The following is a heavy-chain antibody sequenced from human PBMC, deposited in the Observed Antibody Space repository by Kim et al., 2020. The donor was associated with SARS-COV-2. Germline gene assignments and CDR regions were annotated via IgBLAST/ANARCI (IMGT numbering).Heavy chain of an antibody. CDR3: ARDGGSTRTSFDY. CDR2: INTDGSGT. CDR1: GFTFSSYW. J-gene: IGHJ4*02. V-gene: IGHV3-74*01. D-gene: IGHD3-3*01. Sequence: GGSLRLSCKASGFTFSSYWMHWVRQAPGKGLVWVSRINTDGSGTKYADSVKGRFTISRDNAKNTVYLQMNTLRAEDTAVYYCARDGGSTRTSFDYWGQGTLLTVSS.